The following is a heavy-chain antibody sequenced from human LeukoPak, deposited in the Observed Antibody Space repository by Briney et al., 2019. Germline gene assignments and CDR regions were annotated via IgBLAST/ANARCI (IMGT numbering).Heavy chain of an antibody. Sequence: PSETLSLTCTASGGSISSSGYYWGWIRQPPGKGLEWIASINYSGTTCYNPSLKSRVTISEDRSKNQFSLKLSSVTAADTAVYYCARLRDGRWLLEYWGQGTLVTVSS. J-gene: IGHJ4*02. CDR1: GGSISSSGYY. CDR2: INYSGTT. CDR3: ARLRDGRWLLEY. D-gene: IGHD5-24*01. V-gene: IGHV4-39*01.